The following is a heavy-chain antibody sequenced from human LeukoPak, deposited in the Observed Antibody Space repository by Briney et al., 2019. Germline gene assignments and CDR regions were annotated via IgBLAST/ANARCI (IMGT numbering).Heavy chain of an antibody. Sequence: GASVKVSCKVSGYTLTELPMHWVRQAPGKGLEWMGGFDPEDGETIYAQKFQGRVTMTEDTSTDTAYMELSSLRSEDTAVYYCVGYYDSSGYVYYFDYWGQGTLVTVSS. D-gene: IGHD3-22*01. CDR2: FDPEDGET. CDR3: VGYYDSSGYVYYFDY. J-gene: IGHJ4*02. V-gene: IGHV1-24*01. CDR1: GYTLTELP.